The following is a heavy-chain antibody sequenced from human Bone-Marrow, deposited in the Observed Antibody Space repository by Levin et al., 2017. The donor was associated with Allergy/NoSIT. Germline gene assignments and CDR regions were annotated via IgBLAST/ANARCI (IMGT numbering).Heavy chain of an antibody. CDR3: AKSYAAAKYYFDY. CDR1: GFTFHDYT. Sequence: SCAASGFTFHDYTMHWVRQVPGKGLQWVSLISWDGSGSYTADSVKGRFTTSRDNSKNSLYLQMNSLGTEDTALYYCAKSYAAAKYYFDYWGQGTPVIVSS. CDR2: ISWDGSGS. V-gene: IGHV3-43*01. J-gene: IGHJ4*02. D-gene: IGHD6-13*01.